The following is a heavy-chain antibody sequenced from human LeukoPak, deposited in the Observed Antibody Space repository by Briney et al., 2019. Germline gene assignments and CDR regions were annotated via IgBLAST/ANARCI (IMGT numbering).Heavy chain of an antibody. CDR2: INPNSGGT. CDR3: ARAADSGSTYYFDY. V-gene: IGHV1-2*06. CDR1: GYTFTGYY. Sequence: ASVKVSCKASGYTFTGYYMHWVRQAPGQGLEWMGRINPNSGGTNYAQKFQGRVTMTRDTSISTPYMELSRLRSDDTAVYYCARAADSGSTYYFDYWGQGTLVTVSS. J-gene: IGHJ4*02. D-gene: IGHD3-22*01.